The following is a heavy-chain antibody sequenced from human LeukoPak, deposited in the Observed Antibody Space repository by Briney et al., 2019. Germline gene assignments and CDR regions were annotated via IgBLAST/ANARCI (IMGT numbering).Heavy chain of an antibody. CDR2: INHSGST. Sequence: SETLSLTCAVYGGSFSGYYWSWIRQPPGKGLEWIGEINHSGSTNYNPSLKSRVTISVDTSKNQFSLKLSSVTAADTAVYYCAREKGSSRDYYYYYMDVWGKGTTVTVSS. J-gene: IGHJ6*03. V-gene: IGHV4-34*01. CDR1: GGSFSGYY. CDR3: AREKGSSRDYYYYYMDV.